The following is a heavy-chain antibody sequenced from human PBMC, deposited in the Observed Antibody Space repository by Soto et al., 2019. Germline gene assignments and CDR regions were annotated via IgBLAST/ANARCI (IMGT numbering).Heavy chain of an antibody. CDR3: ARSGSSWSSFDY. Sequence: GASVKVSCKASGGTFSSYAISWVRQAPGQGLEWMGGIIPIFGTANYAQKFQGRVTITADESTSTAYMELSSLRSEDTAVYYCARSGSSWSSFDYWGQGTLVTVSS. V-gene: IGHV1-69*13. CDR1: GGTFSSYA. D-gene: IGHD6-6*01. CDR2: IIPIFGTA. J-gene: IGHJ4*02.